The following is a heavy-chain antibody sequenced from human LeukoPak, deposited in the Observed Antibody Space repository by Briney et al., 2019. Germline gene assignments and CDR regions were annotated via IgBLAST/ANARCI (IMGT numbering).Heavy chain of an antibody. CDR3: ASNIPIYGSGSYPPLYYYMDV. V-gene: IGHV1-3*01. CDR1: GYTFTSYA. Sequence: ASVKVSCKASGYTFTSYAMHWVRQAPGQRLEWMGWINAGNGNTKYSQKFQGRVTITRDTSASTAYMELSSLRSEDTAVYYCASNIPIYGSGSYPPLYYYMDVWGKGTTVTVSS. D-gene: IGHD3-10*01. J-gene: IGHJ6*03. CDR2: INAGNGNT.